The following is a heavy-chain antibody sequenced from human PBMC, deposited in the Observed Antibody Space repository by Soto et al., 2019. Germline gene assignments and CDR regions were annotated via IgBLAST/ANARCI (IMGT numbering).Heavy chain of an antibody. V-gene: IGHV3-23*01. CDR3: AKDPRRIAVAGPWWFDP. CDR2: ISGSGGST. D-gene: IGHD6-19*01. Sequence: GSLRLSCAASGFTFSSYAMSWVRQAPGKGLEWVSAISGSGGSTYYADSVKGRFTISRDNSKNTLCLQMNSLRAEDTAVYYCAKDPRRIAVAGPWWFDPWGQGTLVTVSS. CDR1: GFTFSSYA. J-gene: IGHJ5*02.